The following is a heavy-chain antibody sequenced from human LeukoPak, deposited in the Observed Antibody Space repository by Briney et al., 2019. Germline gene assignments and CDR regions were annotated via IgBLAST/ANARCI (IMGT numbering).Heavy chain of an antibody. CDR1: GYSISRGYY. CDR3: ARVFGYDFWSGYSNNWFDP. V-gene: IGHV4-38-2*02. J-gene: IGHJ5*02. Sequence: SETLSLTCTVSGYSISRGYYWGWIRQPPGKGLEWIGSIYHSGSTYYNPSLKSRVTISVDTSKNQFSLKLSSVTAADTAVYYCARVFGYDFWSGYSNNWFDPWGQGTLVTVSS. D-gene: IGHD3-3*01. CDR2: IYHSGST.